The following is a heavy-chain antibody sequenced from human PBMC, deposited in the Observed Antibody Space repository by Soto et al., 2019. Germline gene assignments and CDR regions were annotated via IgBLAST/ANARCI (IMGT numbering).Heavy chain of an antibody. V-gene: IGHV1-58*02. D-gene: IGHD6-19*01. Sequence: SVKVSCKASGFTFTSSAMQWVRQARGQRLEWIGWIVVGSGNTNYAQKFQERVTITRDMSTSTAYMELSSLRSEDTAVYYCAGLGVAGTGNAFDIWGQGTMVTVSS. CDR1: GFTFTSSA. CDR3: AGLGVAGTGNAFDI. J-gene: IGHJ3*02. CDR2: IVVGSGNT.